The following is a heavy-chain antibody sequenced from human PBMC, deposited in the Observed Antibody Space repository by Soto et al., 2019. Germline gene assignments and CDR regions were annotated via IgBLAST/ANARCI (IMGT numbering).Heavy chain of an antibody. V-gene: IGHV3-33*01. D-gene: IGHD5-18*01. Sequence: GGSLRLSCAASGFTFSSYGMHWVRQAPGKGLEWVAVIWYDGSNKYYADSVKGRFTISRDNSKNTLYLQMNSLRAEDTAVYYCARCVAMAYCYYGMDVWGQGTTVTVSS. J-gene: IGHJ6*02. CDR2: IWYDGSNK. CDR1: GFTFSSYG. CDR3: ARCVAMAYCYYGMDV.